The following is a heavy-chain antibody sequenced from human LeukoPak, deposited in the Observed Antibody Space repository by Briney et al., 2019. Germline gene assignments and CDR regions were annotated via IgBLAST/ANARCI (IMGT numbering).Heavy chain of an antibody. V-gene: IGHV1-46*01. CDR2: INTSGGST. D-gene: IGHD3-22*01. CDR3: ARDYYYDTSGYSEIDY. J-gene: IGHJ4*02. CDR1: GYTFTSNY. Sequence: ASVKVSCKASGYTFTSNYMHWVRQAPGQGLEWMGMINTSGGSTSYAQKFQGRVTMTRDTSTGTVYMELSSLRSEDTAVYYCARDYYYDTSGYSEIDYWGQGTLVTVSS.